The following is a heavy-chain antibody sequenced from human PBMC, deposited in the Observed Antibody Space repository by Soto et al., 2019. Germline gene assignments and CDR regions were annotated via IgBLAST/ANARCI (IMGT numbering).Heavy chain of an antibody. CDR1: GGSISSYY. CDR2: IYYSGST. Sequence: SETLSLTCTVSGGSISSYYWSWIRQPPGKGLEWTGYIYYSGSTNYNPSLKSRVTISVDTSKNQFSLKLSSVTAADTAVYYCARVSSSWSKAYYYYYMDVWGKGTTVTVSS. V-gene: IGHV4-59*01. CDR3: ARVSSSWSKAYYYYYMDV. D-gene: IGHD6-13*01. J-gene: IGHJ6*03.